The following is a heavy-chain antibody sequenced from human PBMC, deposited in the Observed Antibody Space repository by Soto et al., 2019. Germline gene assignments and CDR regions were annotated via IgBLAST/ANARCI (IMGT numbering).Heavy chain of an antibody. Sequence: PSETLSLTXTVSGGSISSSSYYWGWLRQPPGEGLEWIGSIYYTGSTYYNPSLKSRVTISVDTSKNQFSLKLSSVTAADTAVYYCARPEYGSGSYVVYWGQGTLVTVSS. CDR1: GGSISSSSYY. CDR3: ARPEYGSGSYVVY. CDR2: IYYTGST. D-gene: IGHD3-10*01. J-gene: IGHJ4*02. V-gene: IGHV4-39*01.